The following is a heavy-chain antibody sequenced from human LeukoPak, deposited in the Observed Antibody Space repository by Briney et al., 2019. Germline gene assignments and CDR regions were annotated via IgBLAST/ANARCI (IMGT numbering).Heavy chain of an antibody. V-gene: IGHV3-7*01. J-gene: IGHJ4*02. Sequence: GGSLRLSCAASGFTLSNYWMNWVRQAPGKGMEWVAIIEKDGSEILYVDSVKGRFTISRDNAKNSLYLQMNSLRAEDTAVYYCAAGAGWLIDWWGQGTLVTGSS. CDR2: IEKDGSEI. CDR1: GFTLSNYW. CDR3: AAGAGWLIDW. D-gene: IGHD6-19*01.